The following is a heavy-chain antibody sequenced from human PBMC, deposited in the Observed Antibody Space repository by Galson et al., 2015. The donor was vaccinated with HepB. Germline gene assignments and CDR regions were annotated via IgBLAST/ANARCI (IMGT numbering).Heavy chain of an antibody. Sequence: SLRLSCAASGFTFSSYEMNWVRQAPGKGLEWVSYISSSGSTIYYADSVKGRFTISRDNAKNSLYLQMNSLRAEDTAVYYCAREPPRYYGDHSGLFDYWGQGTLVTVSS. D-gene: IGHD4-17*01. CDR1: GFTFSSYE. CDR3: AREPPRYYGDHSGLFDY. V-gene: IGHV3-48*03. J-gene: IGHJ4*02. CDR2: ISSSGSTI.